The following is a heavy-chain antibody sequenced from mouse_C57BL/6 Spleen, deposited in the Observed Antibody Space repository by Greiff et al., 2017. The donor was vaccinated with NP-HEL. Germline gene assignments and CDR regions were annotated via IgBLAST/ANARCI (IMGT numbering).Heavy chain of an antibody. CDR1: GYTFTSYW. Sequence: QVQLKQPGAELVKPGASVKLSCKASGYTFTSYWMHWVKQRPGQGLEWIGMIHPNSGSTNYNEKFKSKATLTVDKSSSTAYMQLSSLTSEDSAVYYCASSYEGFAYWGQGTLVTVSA. CDR3: ASSYEGFAY. V-gene: IGHV1-64*01. J-gene: IGHJ3*01. D-gene: IGHD2-14*01. CDR2: IHPNSGST.